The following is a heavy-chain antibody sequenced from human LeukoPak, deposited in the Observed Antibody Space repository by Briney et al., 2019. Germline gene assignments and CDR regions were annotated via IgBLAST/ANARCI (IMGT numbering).Heavy chain of an antibody. CDR3: ASGLEYYYDSSGYSDAGYFQH. Sequence: GGSLRLSCAASGFTFSSYSMNWVRQAPGKGLEWVSYISSSSSTIYYADSVKGRFTISRDNAKNSLYLQMNRLRDEDTAVYYCASGLEYYYDSSGYSDAGYFQHWGQGTLVTVSS. CDR2: ISSSSSTI. V-gene: IGHV3-48*02. CDR1: GFTFSSYS. D-gene: IGHD3-22*01. J-gene: IGHJ1*01.